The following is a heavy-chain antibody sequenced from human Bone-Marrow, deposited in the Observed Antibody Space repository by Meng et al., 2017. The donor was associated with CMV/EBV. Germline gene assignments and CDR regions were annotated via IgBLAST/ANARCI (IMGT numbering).Heavy chain of an antibody. CDR3: VKLEDIVVVPAAGEDY. CDR2: ISYDGSNK. V-gene: IGHV3-30*04. CDR1: GFTFSSYA. J-gene: IGHJ4*02. Sequence: GGSLRLSCAASGFTFSSYAMHWVRQAPGKGLEWVAVISYDGSNKYYADSVKGRFTISRDNSKNTLYLQMNSLRAEDTAVYYCVKLEDIVVVPAAGEDYWVQGTLVTVSS. D-gene: IGHD2-2*01.